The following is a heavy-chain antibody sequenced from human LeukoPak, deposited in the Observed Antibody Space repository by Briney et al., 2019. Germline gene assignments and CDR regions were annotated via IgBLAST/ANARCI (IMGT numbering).Heavy chain of an antibody. V-gene: IGHV3-23*01. CDR2: ISGSGGST. CDR3: AKGNPFDYYDSSGYPDDAFDI. Sequence: GGSLRLSCAASGFTFSSYAMSWVRPAPGKGLEWGSAISGSGGSTYYADSVKGRFTISRDNSKNTLYLQMNSLRAEDTAVYYCAKGNPFDYYDSSGYPDDAFDIWGQGTMVTVSS. D-gene: IGHD3-22*01. CDR1: GFTFSSYA. J-gene: IGHJ3*02.